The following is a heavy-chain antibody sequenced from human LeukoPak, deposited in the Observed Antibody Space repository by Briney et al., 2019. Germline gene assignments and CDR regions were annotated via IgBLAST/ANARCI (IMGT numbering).Heavy chain of an antibody. Sequence: PSETLSLTCTVSGGSISSSSYYWGWIRQPPGKGLEWIGSMYYSGNTYSTPSLKSRVTISVDTSKNQFSLKLSSVTAADTAVYYCAREGPSSTLFDYWGQGTLVTVSS. V-gene: IGHV4-39*07. CDR1: GGSISSSSYY. J-gene: IGHJ4*02. CDR2: MYYSGNT. CDR3: AREGPSSTLFDY.